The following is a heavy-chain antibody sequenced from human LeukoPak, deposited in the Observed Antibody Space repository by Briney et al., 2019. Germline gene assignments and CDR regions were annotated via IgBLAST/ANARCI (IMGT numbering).Heavy chain of an antibody. V-gene: IGHV4-39*01. Sequence: SETLSLTCTVSGGSISSSSYYWGWIRQPPGKGLEWIGSIYYSGSTYYNPSLKSRVTISVDTSKSQFSLKLSSVTAADTAVYYCARRDCSGGSCYRFDYWGQGTLVTVSS. CDR1: GGSISSSSYY. D-gene: IGHD2-15*01. J-gene: IGHJ4*02. CDR3: ARRDCSGGSCYRFDY. CDR2: IYYSGST.